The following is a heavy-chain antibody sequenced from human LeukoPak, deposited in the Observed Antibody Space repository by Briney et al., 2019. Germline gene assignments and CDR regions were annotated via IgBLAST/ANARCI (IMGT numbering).Heavy chain of an antibody. Sequence: GGSLRLSCAASGFTFSSYAMHWVRQAPGKGLEWVAVISYDGSNKYYADSVKGRFTISRDNSKNTLYLQMNSLRAEDTAVYYCARDREFEDYDSSGYYSGSFDIWGQGTMVTVSS. J-gene: IGHJ3*02. D-gene: IGHD3-22*01. CDR2: ISYDGSNK. V-gene: IGHV3-30*04. CDR1: GFTFSSYA. CDR3: ARDREFEDYDSSGYYSGSFDI.